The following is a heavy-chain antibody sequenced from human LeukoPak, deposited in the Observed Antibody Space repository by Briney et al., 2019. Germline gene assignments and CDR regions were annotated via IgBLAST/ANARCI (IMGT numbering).Heavy chain of an antibody. J-gene: IGHJ4*02. CDR3: ATDRGWRTSGYYLYYFEY. V-gene: IGHV3-7*01. CDR2: IKRDGSEK. Sequence: GGSLRLSCAASGFIFTNYFMSWVRQAPGKGLEWVASIKRDGSEKYYVDSVRGRFTISRDNTMNSLYLQMSSLRAEDTAVYYCATDRGWRTSGYYLYYFEYWGQGTLVTFSS. D-gene: IGHD3-3*01. CDR1: GFIFTNYF.